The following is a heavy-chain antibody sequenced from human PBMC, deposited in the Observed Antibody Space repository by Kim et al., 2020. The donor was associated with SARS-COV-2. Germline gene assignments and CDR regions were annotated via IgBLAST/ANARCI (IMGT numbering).Heavy chain of an antibody. D-gene: IGHD6-25*01. J-gene: IGHJ4*02. CDR2: T. Sequence: THHPHSVKGRFTISRSNSKNTRYLQMNSLRAEDTAVYYCAKSGSGNYFDYWGQGTLVTVSS. V-gene: IGHV3-23*01. CDR3: AKSGSGNYFDY.